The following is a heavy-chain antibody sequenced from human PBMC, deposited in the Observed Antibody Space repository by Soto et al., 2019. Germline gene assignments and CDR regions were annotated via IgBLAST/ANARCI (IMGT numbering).Heavy chain of an antibody. J-gene: IGHJ3*02. CDR1: NTSISSSNW. CDR3: VRDEAHYDILTGSCLGRAFDI. V-gene: IGHV4-4*02. Sequence: QVQLQESGPSLVKPSGTLSLTCVITNTSISSSNWWSWVRQAPGKGLEWIGEIYHTGRTNYAPSLKSRVTMSIDKSNNRFSLRLTSLTAADTAVYYCVRDEAHYDILTGSCLGRAFDIWGQGTMVTVSS. D-gene: IGHD3-9*01. CDR2: IYHTGRT.